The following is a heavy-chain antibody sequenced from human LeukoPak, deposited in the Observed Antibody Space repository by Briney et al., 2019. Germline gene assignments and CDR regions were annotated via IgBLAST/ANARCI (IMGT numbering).Heavy chain of an antibody. Sequence: GGSLRLSCAASGFTFSSYWMYWFRQAPGKGLVWVSRINSDARNTNYADSVQGRFTISRDNAKNTLYLQMNSLRVEDTAVYYCASGIGVGDSFDIWGQGTMVTVSS. J-gene: IGHJ3*02. CDR2: INSDARNT. CDR1: GFTFSSYW. V-gene: IGHV3-74*01. D-gene: IGHD3-3*01. CDR3: ASGIGVGDSFDI.